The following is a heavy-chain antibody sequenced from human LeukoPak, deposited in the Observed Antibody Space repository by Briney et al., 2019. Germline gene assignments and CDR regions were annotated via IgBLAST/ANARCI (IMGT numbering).Heavy chain of an antibody. J-gene: IGHJ4*02. CDR2: IYHSGST. D-gene: IGHD3-10*01. V-gene: IGHV4-38-2*02. CDR1: GYSISSGYY. Sequence: SETLSLTCTVSGYSISSGYYWGWIRQPPGKGLEWIGSIYHSGSTYYNPSLKSRVTISVDTSKNQFSLKLSSVTAADTAVYYCARDSGYYYGSGHFDYWGQGTLVTVSS. CDR3: ARDSGYYYGSGHFDY.